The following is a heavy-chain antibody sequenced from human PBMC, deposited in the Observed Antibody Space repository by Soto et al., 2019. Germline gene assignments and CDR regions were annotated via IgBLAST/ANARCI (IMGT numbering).Heavy chain of an antibody. CDR1: GYTFTSYY. CDR3: ARVGSTSSTWGNWFDP. D-gene: IGHD2-2*01. V-gene: IGHV1-46*03. J-gene: IGHJ5*02. CDR2: INPSGGST. Sequence: QVQLVQSGAEVKKPGASVKVSCKASGYTFTSYYMHWVRQAPGQGLEWMGIINPSGGSTSYAQKFKGRVTMTRDTSTSTVYMELSSLRSEDTAVYYCARVGSTSSTWGNWFDPWGQGTLVTVSS.